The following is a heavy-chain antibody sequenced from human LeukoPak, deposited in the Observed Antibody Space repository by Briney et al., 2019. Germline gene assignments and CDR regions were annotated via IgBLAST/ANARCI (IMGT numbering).Heavy chain of an antibody. V-gene: IGHV3-7*03. CDR1: GFTFSSYW. J-gene: IGHJ4*02. D-gene: IGHD3-22*01. CDR2: IKQDGSEK. CDR3: ATPLDYYDSSGYHQGGD. Sequence: GGSLRLSCAASGFTFSSYWMSWVRQAPGKGLERVANIKQDGSEKYYVDSVKGRFTISRDNAKNSLYLQMNSLRAEDTAVYYCATPLDYYDSSGYHQGGDWGQGTLVTVSS.